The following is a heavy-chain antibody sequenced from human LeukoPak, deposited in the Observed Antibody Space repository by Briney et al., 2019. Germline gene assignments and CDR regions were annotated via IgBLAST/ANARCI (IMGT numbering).Heavy chain of an antibody. J-gene: IGHJ3*02. CDR1: GGSISSYY. V-gene: IGHV4-59*01. CDR2: IYYSGST. CDR3: ARVNYYDSRGYGAFDI. D-gene: IGHD3-22*01. Sequence: SETLSLTCTVSGGSISSYYWSWIRQPPGKGLEWIGYIYYSGSTNYNPSLKSRATISVDTSKNQFSLKLSSVTAADTAVYYCARVNYYDSRGYGAFDIWGQGTMVTVSS.